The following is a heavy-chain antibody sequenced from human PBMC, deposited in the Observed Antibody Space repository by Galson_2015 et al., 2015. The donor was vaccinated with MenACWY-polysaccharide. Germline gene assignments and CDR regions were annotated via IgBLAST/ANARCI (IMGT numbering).Heavy chain of an antibody. CDR2: TSASGSST. CDR1: GFTFSSYA. J-gene: IGHJ4*02. D-gene: IGHD4-23*01. Sequence: SLRLSCAASGFTFSSYAMSWVRQAPGKGLEWVSSTSASGSSTYYADSVKGRFTISRDSSKNTVYLQMSGLRAEDTAVFYCAKSMGYGGNSGLGDYWGQGTLVTVSS. CDR3: AKSMGYGGNSGLGDY. V-gene: IGHV3-23*01.